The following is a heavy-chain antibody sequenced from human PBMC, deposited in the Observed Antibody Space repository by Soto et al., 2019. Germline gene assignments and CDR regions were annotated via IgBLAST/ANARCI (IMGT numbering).Heavy chain of an antibody. V-gene: IGHV1-69*02. D-gene: IGHD2-2*01. Sequence: QVQLVQSGAEVKKPGSSVKVSCKASGGTFSSYTISWVRQAPGQGLEWMGRIIPILGIVNYAQKFQGRVTITADKSTSTAYMELSSLRSEDTAVYYCARDTHVIVPAAIGWFDPWGQGTLVTVSS. CDR1: GGTFSSYT. CDR2: IIPILGIV. J-gene: IGHJ5*02. CDR3: ARDTHVIVPAAIGWFDP.